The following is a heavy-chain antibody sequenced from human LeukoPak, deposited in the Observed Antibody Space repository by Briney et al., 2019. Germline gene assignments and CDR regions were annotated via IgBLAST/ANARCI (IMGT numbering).Heavy chain of an antibody. Sequence: ASVKVSCKASGYTFTSYGISWVRQAPGQGLEWMGWISAYNGSTNYAQKLQGRVTMTTDTSTSTAYMKLRSLRSDDTAVYYCASQAVATNDWFDPWGQGTLVTVSS. CDR2: ISAYNGST. J-gene: IGHJ5*02. CDR1: GYTFTSYG. CDR3: ASQAVATNDWFDP. D-gene: IGHD6-19*01. V-gene: IGHV1-18*01.